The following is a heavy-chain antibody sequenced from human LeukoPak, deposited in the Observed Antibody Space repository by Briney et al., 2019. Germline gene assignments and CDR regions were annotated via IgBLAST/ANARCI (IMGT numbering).Heavy chain of an antibody. D-gene: IGHD3-9*01. CDR1: GYTFINYG. CDR3: ARGLRYFDWLNWFDP. V-gene: IGHV1-18*04. J-gene: IGHJ5*02. CDR2: ISINNEST. Sequence: ASVKVSCKASGYTFINYGISWVRQAPGQGLEWMGWISINNESTYYVQKFQGRVTMTTDTSTSTAYMELSSLRSEDTAVYYCARGLRYFDWLNWFDPWGQGTLVTVSS.